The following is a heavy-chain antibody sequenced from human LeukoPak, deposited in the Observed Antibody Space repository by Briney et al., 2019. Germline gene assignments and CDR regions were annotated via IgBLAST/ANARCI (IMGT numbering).Heavy chain of an antibody. Sequence: HSGGSLSLSCAASGFTLSNYWMSWVRQAPGKGLEWVANIKEDGSEKYYVDSVKGRFTISRDNARNSLYLQMNSLRAEDTAVYYCASGRQLGYWGQGTLVTVSS. D-gene: IGHD6-13*01. CDR2: IKEDGSEK. CDR3: ASGRQLGY. J-gene: IGHJ4*02. V-gene: IGHV3-7*01. CDR1: GFTLSNYW.